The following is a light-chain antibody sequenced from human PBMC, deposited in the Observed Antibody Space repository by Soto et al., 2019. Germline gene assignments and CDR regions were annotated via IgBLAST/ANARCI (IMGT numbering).Light chain of an antibody. CDR3: SSYAGSDNPYV. V-gene: IGLV2-8*01. Sequence: SVLTQPPSASGSPGQSVTISCTGTSGDVGGYDYVSWYQQHPGKAPKLMIYEVTKRPLGVPDRFSGSKSSNTASLTVSGLQAEDEADYYCSSYAGSDNPYVFGTGTKVTVL. CDR1: SGDVGGYDY. CDR2: EVT. J-gene: IGLJ1*01.